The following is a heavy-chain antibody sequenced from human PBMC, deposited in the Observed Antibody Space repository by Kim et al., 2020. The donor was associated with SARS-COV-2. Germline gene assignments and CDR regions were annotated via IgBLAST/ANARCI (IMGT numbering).Heavy chain of an antibody. J-gene: IGHJ6*03. D-gene: IGHD6-6*01. Sequence: SVKVSCKASGGTFSSYAISWVRQAPGQGLEWMGRIIPILGIANYAQKFQGRVTITADKSTSTAYMELSSLRSEDTAVYYCARSIEYSSSSRYYYYMDVW. CDR1: GGTFSSYA. V-gene: IGHV1-69*04. CDR2: IIPILGIA. CDR3: ARSIEYSSSSRYYYYMDV.